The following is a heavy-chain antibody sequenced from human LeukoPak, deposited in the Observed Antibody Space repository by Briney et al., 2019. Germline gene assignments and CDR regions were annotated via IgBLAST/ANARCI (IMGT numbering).Heavy chain of an antibody. CDR3: AKSVVAKKTWYYFDY. CDR2: ISGSGGST. J-gene: IGHJ4*02. Sequence: PGRSLRLACAASGFTFSSYAMSWVRQAPGKGLEWVSAISGSGGSTYYADSVKGRFTISRDNSKNTLYLQMNSLRAEDTAVYYCAKSVVAKKTWYYFDYWGQGTLVTVSS. V-gene: IGHV3-23*01. D-gene: IGHD2-15*01. CDR1: GFTFSSYA.